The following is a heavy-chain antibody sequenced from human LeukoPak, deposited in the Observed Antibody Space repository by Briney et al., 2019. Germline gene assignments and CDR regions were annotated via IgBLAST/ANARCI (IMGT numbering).Heavy chain of an antibody. CDR2: ISGSGRRT. J-gene: IGHJ6*02. CDR3: ANPKYMGATNYHDYGMDV. Sequence: GGSLRLSCVASGFTFNSQAMTWVRQAPGKGLQWVSGISGSGRRTYYADSVKGRFTISRDNPKNTVYLQMNSLRAEDTAIYYCANPKYMGATNYHDYGMDVWGQGTTVTVSS. D-gene: IGHD1-26*01. V-gene: IGHV3-23*01. CDR1: GFTFNSQA.